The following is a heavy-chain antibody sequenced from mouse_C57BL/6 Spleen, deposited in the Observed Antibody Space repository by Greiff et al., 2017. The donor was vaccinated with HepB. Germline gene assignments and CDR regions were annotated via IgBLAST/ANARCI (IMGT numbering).Heavy chain of an antibody. D-gene: IGHD1-1*01. CDR2: IYPRSGNT. V-gene: IGHV1-81*01. J-gene: IGHJ1*03. CDR3: ARTVVATRYWYFYV. Sequence: QVQLQQSGAELARPGASVKLSCKASGYTFTSYGISWVKQRTGQGLEWIGEIYPRSGNTYYNEKFKGKATLTADKSSSTAYMELRSLTSEDSAVYFCARTVVATRYWYFYVWGTGTTVTVSS. CDR1: GYTFTSYG.